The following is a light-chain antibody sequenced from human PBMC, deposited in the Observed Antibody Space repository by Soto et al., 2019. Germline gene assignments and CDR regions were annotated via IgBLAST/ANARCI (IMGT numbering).Light chain of an antibody. CDR1: QSVSSN. Sequence: EIVMTQSPATLSVSPGERATLSCRASQSVSSNLAWYQQKPGQAPRLLIYGASTRATGIPARFSGSGSGTEFTLTISSRQSEDFAVYYWQQYNNWPLLFGGGTKVEIK. J-gene: IGKJ4*01. V-gene: IGKV3-15*01. CDR2: GAS. CDR3: QQYNNWPLL.